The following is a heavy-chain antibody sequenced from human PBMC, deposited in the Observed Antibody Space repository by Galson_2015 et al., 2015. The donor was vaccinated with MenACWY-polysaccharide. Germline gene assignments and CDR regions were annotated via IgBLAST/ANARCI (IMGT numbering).Heavy chain of an antibody. Sequence: QSGAEAKKPGESLRISCQGSGYSFTNDWVVWGCQTPGKGLEWMGIIYPGDSDTRYSPSFQGQITISADKAISTTYLQWNSLKASDTAMYYCARQNWASGGFWGQGTLVTVST. CDR1: GYSFTNDW. V-gene: IGHV5-51*03. J-gene: IGHJ4*02. CDR2: IYPGDSDT. CDR3: ARQNWASGGF. D-gene: IGHD7-27*01.